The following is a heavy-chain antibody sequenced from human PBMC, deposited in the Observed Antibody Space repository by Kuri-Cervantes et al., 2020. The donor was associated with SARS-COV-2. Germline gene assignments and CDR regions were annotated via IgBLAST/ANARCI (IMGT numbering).Heavy chain of an antibody. CDR1: GYTFTRYH. J-gene: IGHJ4*02. CDR3: ARDRGPGSCYDY. V-gene: IGHV1-46*01. Sequence: ASVKVSCKTSGYTFTRYHIHWVRRARGQGPEWLGVINPDGGGTSYAPTFKGRVTMTSDTSTSTVYMELSSLKSDDTAIYYCARDRGPGSCYDYWGQGTLVTVSS. CDR2: INPDGGGT. D-gene: IGHD3-10*01.